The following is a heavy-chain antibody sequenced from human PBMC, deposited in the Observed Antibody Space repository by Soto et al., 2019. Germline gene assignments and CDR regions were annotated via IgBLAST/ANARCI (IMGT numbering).Heavy chain of an antibody. CDR1: GAAFSDSY. D-gene: IGHD6-13*01. Sequence: QVRLQQWGAGLLKPSETLSLTCAVYGAAFSDSYWNWIRQPPGKGLEWIGEINHSGSTIYNTSLEIRVTVSVDTPRRRFPLNKRSATAADTAVYYWGRVVPSRYFALWGRGTPVTVSS. J-gene: IGHJ2*01. V-gene: IGHV4-34*01. CDR2: INHSGST. CDR3: GRVVPSRYFAL.